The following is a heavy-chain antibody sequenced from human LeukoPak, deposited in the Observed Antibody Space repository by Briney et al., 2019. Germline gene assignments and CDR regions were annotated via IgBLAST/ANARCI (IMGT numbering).Heavy chain of an antibody. Sequence: PGGSLRLSCAASGFTFSSYSMNWVRQAPGKGLEWVSSISSSSSYIYYADSVKGRFTISRDNAKNSLYLQMNSLGAEDTAVYYCARDFTMVRGVITDCGQGTLVTVSS. CDR3: ARDFTMVRGVITD. CDR1: GFTFSSYS. J-gene: IGHJ4*02. CDR2: ISSSSSYI. D-gene: IGHD3-10*01. V-gene: IGHV3-21*01.